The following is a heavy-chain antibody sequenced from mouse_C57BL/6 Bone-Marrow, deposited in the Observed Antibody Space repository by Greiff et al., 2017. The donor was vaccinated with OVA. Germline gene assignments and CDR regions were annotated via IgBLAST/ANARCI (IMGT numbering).Heavy chain of an antibody. D-gene: IGHD2-12*01. CDR2: IWSGGST. J-gene: IGHJ1*03. CDR3: ARKGIDDEYFDV. Sequence: VKLMESGPGLVQPSQSLSITCTVSGFSLTSYGVHWVRQSPGKGLEWLGVIWSGGSTDYNAAFISRLSISKDNYKSQVFFKMNSLQADDTAIYYCARKGIDDEYFDVWGTGTTVTVSS. V-gene: IGHV2-2*01. CDR1: GFSLTSYG.